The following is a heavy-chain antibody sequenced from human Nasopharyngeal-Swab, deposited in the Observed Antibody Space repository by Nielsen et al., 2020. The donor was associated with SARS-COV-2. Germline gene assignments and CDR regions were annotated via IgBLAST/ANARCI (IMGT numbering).Heavy chain of an antibody. CDR2: IIPIFGIA. J-gene: IGHJ6*02. V-gene: IGHV1-69*04. CDR1: GGTFSSYA. D-gene: IGHD3-22*01. CDR3: ASQGGGDYYDSRRYYNYVMDV. Sequence: SVKVSCKAFGGTFSSYAISWVRQAPGQGLEWMGRIIPIFGIANYAQKLQGRVTITADKSTSTAYMELSSLRSEDTAVYYCASQGGGDYYDSRRYYNYVMDVWGQGTTVTVSS.